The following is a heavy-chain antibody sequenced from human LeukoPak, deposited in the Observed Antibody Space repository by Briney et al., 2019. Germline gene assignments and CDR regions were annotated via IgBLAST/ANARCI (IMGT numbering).Heavy chain of an antibody. V-gene: IGHV1-8*01. Sequence: ASVKVSCKASGYTFTSYDINWLRQVTGQGLEWMVWMNPNSGNTGYAQKFQGRVTMTRNTSISTAYMELSSLRSEDTAVYYCARGPKLRYYYYYMDVWGKGTTVTVSS. CDR2: MNPNSGNT. D-gene: IGHD6-6*01. J-gene: IGHJ6*03. CDR3: ARGPKLRYYYYYMDV. CDR1: GYTFTSYD.